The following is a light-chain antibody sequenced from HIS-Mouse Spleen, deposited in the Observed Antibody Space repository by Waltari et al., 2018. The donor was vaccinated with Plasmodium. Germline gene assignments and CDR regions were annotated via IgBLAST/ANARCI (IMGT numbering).Light chain of an antibody. J-gene: IGLJ3*02. CDR2: EDS. Sequence: SYELTQPPSVSVSPGQTARITCSGDALPKKYAYWYQQKSGQAHVLVIYEDSKRPSGIPGEFSGSSSGKIATLTISGAQVEDEADYYCYSTDSSGNHRVFGGGTKLTVL. V-gene: IGLV3-10*01. CDR1: ALPKKY. CDR3: YSTDSSGNHRV.